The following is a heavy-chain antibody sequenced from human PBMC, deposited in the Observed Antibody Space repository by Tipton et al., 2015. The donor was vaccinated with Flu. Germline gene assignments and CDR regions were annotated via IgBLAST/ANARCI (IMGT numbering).Heavy chain of an antibody. J-gene: IGHJ4*02. CDR2: ISGGGEPI. Sequence: SLRLSCAASTLSFRTYEMNWVRQGLEWVAYISGGGEPINYADSVKGRFTISRDNAKNSLFLEMKSLRVEDTGFYYCATEIPTRWGQGTLVTVSS. D-gene: IGHD2-21*01. V-gene: IGHV3-48*03. CDR1: TLSFRTYE. CDR3: ATEIPTR.